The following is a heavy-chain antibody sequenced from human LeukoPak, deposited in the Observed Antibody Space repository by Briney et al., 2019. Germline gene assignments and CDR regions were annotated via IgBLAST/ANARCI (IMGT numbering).Heavy chain of an antibody. V-gene: IGHV1-69*02. CDR3: ARHPSRGQYYAFDF. CDR2: IDPVIEIA. D-gene: IGHD3-3*01. J-gene: IGHJ4*02. Sequence: GSSVKLSCKASVGTLITHIISWVRQSPGQGLEWMGRIDPVIEIANYAQKFQGRVTITADKSTNTAYMEMNNLRFEDTAVYYCARHPSRGQYYAFDFWGQGALVTVSP. CDR1: VGTLITHI.